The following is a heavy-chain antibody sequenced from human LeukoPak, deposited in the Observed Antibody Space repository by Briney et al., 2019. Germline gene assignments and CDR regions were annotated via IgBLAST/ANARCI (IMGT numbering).Heavy chain of an antibody. V-gene: IGHV1-8*01. CDR1: GYTFTSYD. Sequence: ASVKVSCKASGYTFTSYDINWVRQATGQGLEWMGWMNPNSGNTGYAQKFQGRVTMTRDMSTSTVYMELSSLRSEDTAVYYCARDGPSDAFDIWGQGTMVTVSS. J-gene: IGHJ3*02. CDR2: MNPNSGNT. CDR3: ARDGPSDAFDI.